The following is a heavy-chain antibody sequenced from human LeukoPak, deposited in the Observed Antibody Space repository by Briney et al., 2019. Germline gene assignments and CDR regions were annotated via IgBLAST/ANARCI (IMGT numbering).Heavy chain of an antibody. CDR2: IIPIFGTA. CDR3: ARGGGYSGYDYYYFYGMDV. V-gene: IGHV1-69*13. CDR1: GGTFSSYA. J-gene: IGHJ6*02. Sequence: SVKGSCKASGGTFSSYAISWVRQAPGQGLEWMGGIIPIFGTANYAQKFQGRVTITADESTSTAYMELSSLRSEDTAVYYCARGGGYSGYDYYYFYGMDVWGQGITVTVSS. D-gene: IGHD5-12*01.